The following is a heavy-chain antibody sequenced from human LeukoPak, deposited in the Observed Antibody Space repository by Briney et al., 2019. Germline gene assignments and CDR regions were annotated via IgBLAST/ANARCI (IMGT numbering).Heavy chain of an antibody. CDR2: MNPNSGNT. V-gene: IGHV1-8*01. D-gene: IGHD2-2*01. J-gene: IGHJ6*02. CDR1: GYTFTSYD. CDR3: ARDAPYCSSTSCSWRPGDYYYGMDV. Sequence: EASVKVSCKASGYTFTSYDINWVRQATGQGLEWMGWMNPNSGNTGYAQKFQGRVTMTRNTSISTAYMELRSLRSDDTAVYYCARDAPYCSSTSCSWRPGDYYYGMDVWGQGTTVTVSS.